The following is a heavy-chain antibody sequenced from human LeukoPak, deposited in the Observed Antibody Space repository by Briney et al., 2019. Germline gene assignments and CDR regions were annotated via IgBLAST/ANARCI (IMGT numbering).Heavy chain of an antibody. CDR1: GGSISSYY. D-gene: IGHD2-2*01. Sequence: SETLSLTCTISGGSISSYYWSWIRQPPGKGLEWIGYIYYSGSTNYNPSLKSRVTISVDTSKNQFSLKLSSVTAADTAVYYCARFSAIVVVPAALDAFDIWGQGTMVTVSS. CDR3: ARFSAIVVVPAALDAFDI. CDR2: IYYSGST. J-gene: IGHJ3*02. V-gene: IGHV4-59*01.